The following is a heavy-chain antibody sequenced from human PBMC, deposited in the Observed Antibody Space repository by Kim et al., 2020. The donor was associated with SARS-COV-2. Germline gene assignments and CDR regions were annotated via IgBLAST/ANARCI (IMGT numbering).Heavy chain of an antibody. D-gene: IGHD5-12*01. CDR1: GGSFRAYY. CDR3: SSDEWLGERRTDY. V-gene: IGHV4-34*01. J-gene: IGHJ4*02. CDR2: INQGGTT. Sequence: SETLSLTCAVYGGSFRAYYWNWVRQPPGKGLEWIGDINQGGTTDYNPSLKSRVTMSVDTSKNQLSLRLTSVTAADTAVYYWSSDEWLGERRTDYWGQGTLVTVSS.